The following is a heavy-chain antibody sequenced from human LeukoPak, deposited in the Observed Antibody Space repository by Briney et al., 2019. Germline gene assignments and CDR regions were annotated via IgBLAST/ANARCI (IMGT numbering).Heavy chain of an antibody. Sequence: SETLSLTCTVSGGSTSSYYWSWIRQPPGKALEWIGYIFYSGSTNYNPSLRSRVTISVDTSKNQFSLKLSSVTAADTAVYYCARLRDGSSPRRAFDIWGQGTLVTVSS. D-gene: IGHD3-22*01. V-gene: IGHV4-59*01. J-gene: IGHJ3*02. CDR3: ARLRDGSSPRRAFDI. CDR2: IFYSGST. CDR1: GGSTSSYY.